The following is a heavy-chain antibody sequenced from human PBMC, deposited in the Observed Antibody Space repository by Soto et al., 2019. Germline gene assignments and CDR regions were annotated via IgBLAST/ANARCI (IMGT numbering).Heavy chain of an antibody. CDR2: ISTNNGNT. J-gene: IGHJ4*02. CDR3: ARHTSSWPFDY. V-gene: IGHV1-18*01. CDR1: GYTFTSYG. D-gene: IGHD6-13*01. Sequence: QVQLVQSGAAVKKPGASLKVSCKASGYTFTSYGISWVRQAPGQGPEGMGWISTNNGNTNYAQKIRGRVTMTTDTSTRTAYMELRSLRSDDTDVYYCARHTSSWPFDYWGKGTLVTVSS.